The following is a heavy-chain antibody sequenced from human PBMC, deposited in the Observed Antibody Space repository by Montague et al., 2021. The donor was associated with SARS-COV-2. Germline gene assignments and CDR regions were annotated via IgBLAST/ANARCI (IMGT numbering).Heavy chain of an antibody. CDR1: GGSISSGNW. J-gene: IGHJ4*02. V-gene: IGHV4-4*02. CDR3: ARFFSSWTD. Sequence: SETLSPTCAVSGGSISSGNWWSWVRQPPGKGLEWIGEIYHSGSTNYNPSLKSRVTISLDKSKNQFSLNLSSATAADTAVYYCARFFSSWTDWGQGPLVTVSS. CDR2: IYHSGST. D-gene: IGHD6-13*01.